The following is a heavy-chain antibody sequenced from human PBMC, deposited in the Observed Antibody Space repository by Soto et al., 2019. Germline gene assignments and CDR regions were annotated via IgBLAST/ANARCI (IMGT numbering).Heavy chain of an antibody. V-gene: IGHV5-51*01. Sequence: GESLKISCKGSGYSFTSYWIGWVRQMPGKGLEWMGIIYPGDSDARYSPSFQGQVTISADKSISTAYLQWSSLKASDTATYYCARRCGGSCYSDYDYYGMDVWGQGTTVTVSS. CDR1: GYSFTSYW. CDR3: ARRCGGSCYSDYDYYGMDV. D-gene: IGHD2-15*01. J-gene: IGHJ6*02. CDR2: IYPGDSDA.